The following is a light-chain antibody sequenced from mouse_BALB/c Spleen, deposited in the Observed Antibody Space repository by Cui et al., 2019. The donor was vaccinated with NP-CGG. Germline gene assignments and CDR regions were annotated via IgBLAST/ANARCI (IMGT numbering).Light chain of an antibody. V-gene: IGLV1*01. CDR1: TGAVITTNY. CDR3: ALWYSNHWV. Sequence: QAVVTQESALTTSPGETVTLTCRPSTGAVITTNYANWVQEKPDHLFTGLIGGTNNRAPGVPARFSGSLIGDKAALTIIGAQTEDEAIYFCALWYSNHWVFGGGTKLTVL. CDR2: GTN. J-gene: IGLJ1*01.